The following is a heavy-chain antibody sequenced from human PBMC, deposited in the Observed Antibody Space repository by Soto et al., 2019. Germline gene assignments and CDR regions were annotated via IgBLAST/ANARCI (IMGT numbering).Heavy chain of an antibody. J-gene: IGHJ6*03. D-gene: IGHD7-27*01. CDR2: ISAYNANT. Sequence: ASVKVSCKASGYTFSSYGISWVRQAPGQGLEWMGWISAYNANTNYAQNLQGRVTMTTDTSTSTAYMELRSLRSHDTAVYYCASLTGDRDYYYYMDVWGKGTTVTVSS. V-gene: IGHV1-18*01. CDR1: GYTFSSYG. CDR3: ASLTGDRDYYYYMDV.